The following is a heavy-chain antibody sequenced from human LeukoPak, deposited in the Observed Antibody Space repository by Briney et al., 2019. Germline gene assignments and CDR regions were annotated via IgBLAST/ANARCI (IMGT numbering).Heavy chain of an antibody. Sequence: GGSLRLSCAASGFTFSSYGMHWVRQAPGRGLEWVAFIRYDGSNKYYADSVTGRFTISRDNSKSTLFLQMNSLRAEDTAVYYCAKEPRSLEYYYYLDVWGKGTTVTVSS. V-gene: IGHV3-30*02. CDR3: AKEPRSLEYYYYLDV. CDR1: GFTFSSYG. CDR2: IRYDGSNK. J-gene: IGHJ6*03.